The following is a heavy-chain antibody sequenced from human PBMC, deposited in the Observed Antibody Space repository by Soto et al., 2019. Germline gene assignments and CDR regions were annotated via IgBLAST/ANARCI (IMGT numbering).Heavy chain of an antibody. CDR2: ISVYGGNT. CDR3: ARIRDITCRTDSFDI. CDR1: DYTFSSRV. V-gene: IGHV1-18*01. J-gene: IGHJ3*02. Sequence: ASVKVSCKASDYTFSSRVLSWVRQAPGQGLEWMGWISVYGGNTNYAQKFQGRVSMTADKSTTTAYMELRSLRSDDTAVYYCARIRDITCRTDSFDIWGQGTLVTVSS. D-gene: IGHD2-15*01.